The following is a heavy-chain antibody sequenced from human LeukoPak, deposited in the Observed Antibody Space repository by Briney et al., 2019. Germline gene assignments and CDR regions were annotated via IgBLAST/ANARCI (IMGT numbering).Heavy chain of an antibody. CDR3: ARVYYDNPPDY. J-gene: IGHJ4*02. CDR1: GFTFGSYA. V-gene: IGHV3-23*01. D-gene: IGHD3-22*01. CDR2: ISGSGGST. Sequence: PGGSLRLSCAASGFTFGSYAMYWVRQAPGKGLEWVSGISGSGGSTFYADSVKGRFTISRDNSENTVYLQMNSLRAEDTAVYYCARVYYDNPPDYWGQGTLVTVSS.